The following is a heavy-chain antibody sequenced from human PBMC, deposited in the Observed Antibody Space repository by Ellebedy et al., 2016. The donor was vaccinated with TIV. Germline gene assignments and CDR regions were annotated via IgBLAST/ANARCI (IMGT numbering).Heavy chain of an antibody. CDR3: ARGVVSYFDY. Sequence: GGSLRLSXVASGFTFSNYWMFWVRQAPGKGLEWVANIKQDDSEKYYVDSVKGRFTVSRDNAKNSLYLQMNSLTVEDTAVYFCARGVVSYFDYWGQGTLVTVSS. V-gene: IGHV3-7*01. CDR1: GFTFSNYW. CDR2: IKQDDSEK. D-gene: IGHD2-15*01. J-gene: IGHJ4*02.